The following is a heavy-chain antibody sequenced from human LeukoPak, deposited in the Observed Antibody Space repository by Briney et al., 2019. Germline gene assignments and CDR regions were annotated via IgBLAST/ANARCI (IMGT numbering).Heavy chain of an antibody. CDR3: ARAPIEYYYDSSGSPPDAFDI. CDR1: GFTFSGSA. D-gene: IGHD3-22*01. Sequence: QPGGSLRLSCAASGFTFSGSALHWVRQASGKGLEWVGRIRSTANGYATAYAASVKGRFTISRDDSKNTAYLQMDSLKTEDTAVYYCARAPIEYYYDSSGSPPDAFDIWGQGTMVTVSS. CDR2: IRSTANGYAT. J-gene: IGHJ3*02. V-gene: IGHV3-73*01.